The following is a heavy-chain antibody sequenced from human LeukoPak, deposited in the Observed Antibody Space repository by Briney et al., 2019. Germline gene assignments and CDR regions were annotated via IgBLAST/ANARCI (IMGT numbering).Heavy chain of an antibody. CDR1: GFTFSNYA. CDR3: ARRTTIARYYFDY. Sequence: GGSLRLSCAASGFTFSNYAMSWVRQAPGKGLEWVSAIRDSGSSTHYADSVKGRFSISRDNSKDTLFLQVNSPRAEDTAVYYCARRTTIARYYFDYWGQGTLVSVSS. D-gene: IGHD4-11*01. CDR2: IRDSGSST. V-gene: IGHV3-23*01. J-gene: IGHJ4*02.